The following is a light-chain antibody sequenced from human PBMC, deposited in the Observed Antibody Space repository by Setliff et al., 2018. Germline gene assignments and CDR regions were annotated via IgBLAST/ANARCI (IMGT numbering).Light chain of an antibody. Sequence: DVQMTQSPSSVSASVGDRVTITCRASHDISTWLAWYQQIPGKPPRLLIYAASNLQRGVPSRFSGSGSATNFTLTITSLQPEDFATYYCQQANAFPLTFGPGTKVDIK. CDR3: QQANAFPLT. CDR1: HDISTW. J-gene: IGKJ3*01. CDR2: AAS. V-gene: IGKV1D-12*01.